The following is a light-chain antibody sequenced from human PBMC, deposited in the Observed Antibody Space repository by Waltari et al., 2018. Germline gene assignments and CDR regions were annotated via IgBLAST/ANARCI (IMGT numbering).Light chain of an antibody. Sequence: LQITPSPSPLSASGGDRVTHTCRASQSISSWFAWYQQKPGKAPNLLIYKASSLGSGVPSRFSGSGSGTEFTLTISSLQPDDFATYYCQQYNSYSRTFGQGTKVEIK. V-gene: IGKV1-5*03. CDR1: QSISSW. CDR3: QQYNSYSRT. CDR2: KAS. J-gene: IGKJ1*01.